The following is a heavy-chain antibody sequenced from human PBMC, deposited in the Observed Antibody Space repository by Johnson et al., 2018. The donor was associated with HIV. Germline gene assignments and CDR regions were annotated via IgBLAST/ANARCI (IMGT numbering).Heavy chain of an antibody. J-gene: IGHJ3*02. D-gene: IGHD3-9*01. CDR1: GFTFNTYA. Sequence: QVYLVESGGGVVQPGRSLRLSCAASGFTFNTYAMHWVRQAPGKGLEWVALISYDGIEKYYADSVKGRFTISRDNSRNTLYLQMNSLRLEDAAVYQCAKDLGGSKSDEWWTDYYDMSISYPIQDPRAVAGVFDIWGQGTLVTVSS. CDR2: ISYDGIEK. V-gene: IGHV3-30*18. CDR3: AKDLGGSKSDEWWTDYYDMSISYPIQDPRAVAGVFDI.